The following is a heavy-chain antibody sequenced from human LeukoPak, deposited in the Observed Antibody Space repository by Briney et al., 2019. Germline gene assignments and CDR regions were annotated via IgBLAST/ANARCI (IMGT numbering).Heavy chain of an antibody. Sequence: GASVKVSCKASGYTFTGYYMHWVRQAPGQGLEWMGWINPNSGGTNYAQKFQGRVTMTRDTSISTAYMELSRLRSDDTAGYYCARGYSRFDVGFDYWGQGTLVTVSS. CDR1: GYTFTGYY. D-gene: IGHD6-13*01. J-gene: IGHJ4*02. V-gene: IGHV1-2*02. CDR2: INPNSGGT. CDR3: ARGYSRFDVGFDY.